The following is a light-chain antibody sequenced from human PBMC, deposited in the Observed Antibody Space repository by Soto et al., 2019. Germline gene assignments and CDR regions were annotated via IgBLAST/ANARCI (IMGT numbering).Light chain of an antibody. CDR3: QQYNDNSYT. Sequence: DIQMTQSPSTLSASVGDRVAITCRASQSISIWLAWYQQKPGKAPKLLIYKASSLESGVPSRFSGSGSGTEFTLTISSLQPDDFATYYCQQYNDNSYTFGQGTKVEIK. V-gene: IGKV1-5*03. J-gene: IGKJ1*01. CDR2: KAS. CDR1: QSISIW.